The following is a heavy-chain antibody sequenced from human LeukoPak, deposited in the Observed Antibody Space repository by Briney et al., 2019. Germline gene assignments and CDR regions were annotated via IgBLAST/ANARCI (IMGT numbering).Heavy chain of an antibody. V-gene: IGHV3-30*02. J-gene: IGHJ4*02. CDR3: AKEVGSQLVFGY. CDR1: GFTFSSYG. Sequence: PGGSLRLSCAASGFTFSSYGMHWVRQAPGKGLEWVAFIRYDGSNKYYADSVKGRFTISRDNSKNTLYLQMNSLRAEDTAVYYCAKEVGSQLVFGYWGQGTLVTVSS. D-gene: IGHD6-6*01. CDR2: IRYDGSNK.